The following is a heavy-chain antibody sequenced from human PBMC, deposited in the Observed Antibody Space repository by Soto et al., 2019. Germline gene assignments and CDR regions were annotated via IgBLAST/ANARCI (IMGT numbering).Heavy chain of an antibody. Sequence: ASVKVSCKASGYTFTKHVLHWVRQAPGQGLEWMGWISPRISSISTKYSPTFQDRVTFTSDTSANTVYMELSSLKSEDSGIYYCARGWYYYISGAFFDPWSFDYWGQGTPVTVSS. CDR1: GYTFTKHV. J-gene: IGHJ4*02. V-gene: IGHV1-3*01. CDR2: ISPRISSIST. CDR3: ARGWYYYISGAFFDPWSFDY. D-gene: IGHD6-13*01.